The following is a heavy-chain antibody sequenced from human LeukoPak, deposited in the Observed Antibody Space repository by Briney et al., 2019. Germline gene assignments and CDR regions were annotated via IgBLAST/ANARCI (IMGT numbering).Heavy chain of an antibody. CDR1: GYTFTSYS. D-gene: IGHD3-9*01. V-gene: IGHV1-18*01. CDR2: ISTYNGNT. CDR3: ARVLTGYYRGDY. J-gene: IGHJ4*02. Sequence: GESLKISCKASGYTFTSYSISWVRQAPGQGLEWMGWISTYNGNTNYVQWLQGRVTMTTDTSTSTAYMELRSLRSDDTAVYYCARVLTGYYRGDYWGQGTLVTVSS.